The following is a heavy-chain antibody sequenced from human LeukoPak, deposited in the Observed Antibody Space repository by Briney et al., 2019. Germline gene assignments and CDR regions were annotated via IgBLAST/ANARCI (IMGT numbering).Heavy chain of an antibody. CDR2: INHSGRT. J-gene: IGHJ4*02. Sequence: SQTLSLTCAVSGVSFSVYYWSWIRQPPGKRLECIGEINHSGRTNSNTTLRSRVTISVNTSKNQCSLKLSSVTAADTAVYYCARWSYYGSGRYYPFDYWGQGTLVTVSS. D-gene: IGHD3-10*01. CDR1: GVSFSVYY. CDR3: ARWSYYGSGRYYPFDY. V-gene: IGHV4-34*01.